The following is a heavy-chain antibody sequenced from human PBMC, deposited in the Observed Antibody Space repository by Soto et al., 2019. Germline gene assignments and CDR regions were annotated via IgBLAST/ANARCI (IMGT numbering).Heavy chain of an antibody. J-gene: IGHJ6*02. CDR2: FYHSGST. V-gene: IGHV4-59*01. CDR1: GDSISSYF. CDR3: ARTYSRSYSRYPGYYGMDG. Sequence: QVQLQESCPGLVKPSETLSLTCTVSGDSISSYFWSWIRQPPGKGLEWIGCFYHSGSTNYSPSLKRRVVISVDTSKNLLSLRLTSVTAADTAVYYCARTYSRSYSRYPGYYGMDGWGQGTKVTVSS. D-gene: IGHD3-22*01.